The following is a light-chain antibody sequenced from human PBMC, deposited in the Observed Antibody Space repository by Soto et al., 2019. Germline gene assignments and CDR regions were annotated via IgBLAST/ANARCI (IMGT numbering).Light chain of an antibody. CDR3: CSYAASSTLV. V-gene: IGLV2-11*01. Sequence: QSALTQPRSVSGSPGQSVTISCTGTSSDVGGYDYVSWYQQHPDKAPKLMIYDVRQRPSGVPDRFSGSKSGNTASLTISGLQAGDEADYYCCSYAASSTLVFGGGTKLTVL. CDR1: SSDVGGYDY. CDR2: DVR. J-gene: IGLJ2*01.